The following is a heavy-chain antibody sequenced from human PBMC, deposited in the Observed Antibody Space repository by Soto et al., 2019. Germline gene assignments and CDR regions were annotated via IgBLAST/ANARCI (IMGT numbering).Heavy chain of an antibody. D-gene: IGHD1-26*01. CDR1: GFTFSNYA. J-gene: IGHJ4*02. CDR2: MSYDGSGI. Sequence: GGSLRLSCAASGFTFSNYAMHWVRQAPGKGLEWVAVMSYDGSGIFHADSVKGRFTISRDNSKNTLYLQMNSLRAEDTAVYYCARGPLVGVPTHYLTYWGQGTQVTVSS. CDR3: ARGPLVGVPTHYLTY. V-gene: IGHV3-30-3*01.